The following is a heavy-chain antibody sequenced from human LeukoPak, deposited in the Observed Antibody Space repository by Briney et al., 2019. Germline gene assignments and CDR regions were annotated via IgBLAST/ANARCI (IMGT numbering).Heavy chain of an antibody. CDR3: ARRSSLLDWFDP. Sequence: SETLSLTCTVSGGSISSSGYYWGWIRQPPGKGLEWIGSIYYSGSTYYNPSLKSRVTISVDTSKNQFSLKLSSVTAADTAVYYCARRSSLLDWFDPWGQGTLVTVSS. D-gene: IGHD2-2*01. J-gene: IGHJ5*02. CDR1: GGSISSSGYY. CDR2: IYYSGST. V-gene: IGHV4-39*01.